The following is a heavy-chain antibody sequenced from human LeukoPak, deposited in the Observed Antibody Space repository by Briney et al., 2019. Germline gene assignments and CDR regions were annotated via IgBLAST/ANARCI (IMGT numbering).Heavy chain of an antibody. Sequence: ASVKVSCKASGYTFTSYGINWVRQATGHGLEWMGWMDPNTGNTGYAQKFQGRVTMTRNTSISTAYMELSSLRSEDTAVYYCARGAKWELLPSSYYYMDVWGKGTTVTVSS. CDR3: ARGAKWELLPSSYYYMDV. CDR2: MDPNTGNT. V-gene: IGHV1-8*01. D-gene: IGHD1-26*01. J-gene: IGHJ6*03. CDR1: GYTFTSYG.